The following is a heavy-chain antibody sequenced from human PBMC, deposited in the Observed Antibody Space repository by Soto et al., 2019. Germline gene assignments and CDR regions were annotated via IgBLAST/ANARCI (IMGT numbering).Heavy chain of an antibody. J-gene: IGHJ4*02. V-gene: IGHV3-9*01. Sequence: GGSLRLSCAASGFTFDDYAMHWVRQAPGKGLEWVSGISWNSASIGYADSVKGRFTISRDKAKKSLYLQMNSLRAEDTALYYCAKDMARYCSSTSCYKGFDSWGQGPLVTVSS. CDR1: GFTFDDYA. CDR3: AKDMARYCSSTSCYKGFDS. CDR2: ISWNSASI. D-gene: IGHD2-2*02.